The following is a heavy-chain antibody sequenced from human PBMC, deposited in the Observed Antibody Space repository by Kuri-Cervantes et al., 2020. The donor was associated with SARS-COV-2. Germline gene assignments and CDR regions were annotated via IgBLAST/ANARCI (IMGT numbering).Heavy chain of an antibody. CDR2: IYYSGST. CDR1: GGSISSRY. CDR3: ARYYDFWSGYPRFDP. J-gene: IGHJ5*02. Sequence: SETLSLTCTVSGGSISSRYWSWIRQPPGKGLEWIGYIYYSGSTNYNPSLKSRVTISVDTSKNQFSLKLSSVTAADTAVYYCARYYDFWSGYPRFDPWGQGTLVTVSS. V-gene: IGHV4-59*08. D-gene: IGHD3-3*01.